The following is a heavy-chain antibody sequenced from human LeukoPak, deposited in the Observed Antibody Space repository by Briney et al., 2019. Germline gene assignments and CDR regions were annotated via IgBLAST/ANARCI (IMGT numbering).Heavy chain of an antibody. CDR1: GGSISSSSYY. Sequence: SETLSLTCTVFGGSISSSSYYWGWIRQPPGKGLEWIGEINHSGSTNYNPSLKSRVTISVDTSKNQFSLKLSSVTAADTAVYYCARGPNIAVTDYWGQGTLVTVSS. V-gene: IGHV4-39*07. CDR2: INHSGST. D-gene: IGHD6-19*01. CDR3: ARGPNIAVTDY. J-gene: IGHJ4*02.